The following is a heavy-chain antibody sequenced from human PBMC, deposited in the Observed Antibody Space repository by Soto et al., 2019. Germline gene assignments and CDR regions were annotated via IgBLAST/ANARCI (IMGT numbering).Heavy chain of an antibody. D-gene: IGHD6-6*01. J-gene: IGHJ2*01. CDR1: GGYISTSSYY. Sequence: PSETLSLTYTVSGGYISTSSYYWGWIRQPPGKGLEWIGTIYYTGSTYYNPSLKSRVTISVDTSKDQFSLNLNSVTAADTAVYYCARSGIATHWYFELWGRGTLVTVSS. CDR2: IYYTGST. V-gene: IGHV4-39*01. CDR3: ARSGIATHWYFEL.